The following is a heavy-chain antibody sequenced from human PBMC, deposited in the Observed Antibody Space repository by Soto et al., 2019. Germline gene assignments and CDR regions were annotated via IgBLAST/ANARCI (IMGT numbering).Heavy chain of an antibody. V-gene: IGHV4-59*08. D-gene: IGHD3-16*02. CDR3: ARSYYDYVWGSYRQYYFDY. J-gene: IGHJ4*02. Sequence: SETLSLTCTVSGGYLSSYYLCWIRQPPGKGLEWIGYIYYSGSTNYNPSLKSRVTISVDTSKNQFSLKLSSVTAADTAVYYCARSYYDYVWGSYRQYYFDYWGQGTLVTVSS. CDR2: IYYSGST. CDR1: GGYLSSYY.